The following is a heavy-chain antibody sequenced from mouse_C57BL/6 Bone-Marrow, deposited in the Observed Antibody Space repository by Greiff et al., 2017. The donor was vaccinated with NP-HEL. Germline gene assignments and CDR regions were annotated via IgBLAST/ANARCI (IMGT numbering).Heavy chain of an antibody. J-gene: IGHJ4*01. CDR3: ARSHPLDGPTRNMDY. CDR2: IHPNSGST. D-gene: IGHD2-3*01. V-gene: IGHV1-64*01. Sequence: VQLQQPGAELVKPGASVKLSCKASGYTFTSYWMHWVKQRPGQGLEWIGMIHPNSGSTNYNEKFKSKATLTVDKSSSTAYMQLSSLTSEDSAVYYGARSHPLDGPTRNMDYWGQGTSVTVSS. CDR1: GYTFTSYW.